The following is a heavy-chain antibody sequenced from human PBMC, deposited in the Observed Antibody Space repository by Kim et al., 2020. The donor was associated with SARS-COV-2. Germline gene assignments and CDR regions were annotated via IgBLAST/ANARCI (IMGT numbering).Heavy chain of an antibody. CDR1: GFTFSSYA. CDR3: AKDHGTTIFGMVIIPHYAFDI. D-gene: IGHD3-3*01. J-gene: IGHJ3*02. Sequence: GGSLRLSCAASGFTFSSYAMSWVRQAPGKGLEWVSAISGSGGSKYYVDSVKGRFTISRDNSKNTLYLQMNSLRAEDTAVYYCAKDHGTTIFGMVIIPHYAFDIWGQGTMVTVSS. V-gene: IGHV3-23*01. CDR2: ISGSGGSK.